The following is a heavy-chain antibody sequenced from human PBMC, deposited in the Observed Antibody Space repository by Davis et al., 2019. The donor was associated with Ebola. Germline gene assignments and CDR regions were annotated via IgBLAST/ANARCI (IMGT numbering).Heavy chain of an antibody. CDR1: GASISSHY. CDR2: ISYSGST. V-gene: IGHV4-59*11. D-gene: IGHD4-17*01. Sequence: SETLSLTCSVSGASISSHYWIWIRQPPGKGLELIGYISYSGSTNYNPSLKSRVIISLHTSTNQFSLRLNSVTAADTAVYYCARAFMYGTVHFDFWSQGALVTVSS. CDR3: ARAFMYGTVHFDF. J-gene: IGHJ4*02.